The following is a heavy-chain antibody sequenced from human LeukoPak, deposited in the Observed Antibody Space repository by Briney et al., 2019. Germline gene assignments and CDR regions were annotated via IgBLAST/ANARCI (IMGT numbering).Heavy chain of an antibody. CDR3: AKAAPASYYGMDV. J-gene: IGHJ6*02. CDR1: GFTFSSYG. Sequence: GRSLRLSCAASGFTFSSYGMHWVRQAPGKGLEWVAVISYDGSNKYDADSVKGRFTISRDNSKNTLYLQMNSLRAEDTAAYYCAKAAPASYYGMDVWGQGTTVTVSS. CDR2: ISYDGSNK. V-gene: IGHV3-30*18.